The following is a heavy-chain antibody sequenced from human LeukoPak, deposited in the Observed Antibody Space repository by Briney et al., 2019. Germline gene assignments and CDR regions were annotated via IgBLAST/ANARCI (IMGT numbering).Heavy chain of an antibody. CDR2: ISGSGGST. D-gene: IGHD1-26*01. CDR3: GKVLRVSLVVGLNDY. CDR1: GFTFSSYA. J-gene: IGHJ4*02. V-gene: IGHV3-23*01. Sequence: GGSLRLSCAASGFTFSSYAMSWVRQAPGKGLEWVSAISGSGGSTYYADSVKGRFTISRDNSKNTLYLQMNSLRAEDTAVYYWGKVLRVSLVVGLNDYWGKGTLVTVSS.